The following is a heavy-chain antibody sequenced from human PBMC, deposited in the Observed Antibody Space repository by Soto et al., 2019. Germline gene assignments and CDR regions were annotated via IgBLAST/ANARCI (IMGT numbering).Heavy chain of an antibody. CDR2: IYYSGST. V-gene: IGHV4-39*01. CDR1: GGSIGSSSYS. CDR3: SRHLEGDYFYY. Sequence: SGTLSLTCTVSGGSIGSSSYSWGWIRQHPGKGLEWIGSIYYSGSTYYNPSLKSRVTISVDTSKNQFSLKLSSVTAADTAVYYCSRHLEGDYFYYPGQRTPVTVSA. J-gene: IGHJ4*01. D-gene: IGHD1-26*01.